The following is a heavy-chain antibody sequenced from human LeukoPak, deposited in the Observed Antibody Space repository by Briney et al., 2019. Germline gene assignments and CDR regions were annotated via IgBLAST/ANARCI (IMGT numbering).Heavy chain of an antibody. CDR1: GFTFSSYA. D-gene: IGHD5-12*01. Sequence: PGGSLRLSCAASGFTFSSYAMSWVRQAPGKGLEWVSAISGSGGSTYYADSVKARFTISRDNSKNTLYLQMNSLRAEDTAVYYCAKNEYSGYDLNPLTSDWGQGTLVTVSS. CDR2: ISGSGGST. CDR3: AKNEYSGYDLNPLTSD. V-gene: IGHV3-23*01. J-gene: IGHJ4*02.